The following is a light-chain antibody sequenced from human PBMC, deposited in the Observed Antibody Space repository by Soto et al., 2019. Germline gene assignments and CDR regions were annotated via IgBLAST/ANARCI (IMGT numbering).Light chain of an antibody. J-gene: IGKJ1*01. V-gene: IGKV1-39*01. CDR1: QSIDNY. CDR2: AAS. CDR3: LQSYITPWT. Sequence: IQMTQSPSSLSTSVVDRVTITCRASQSIDNYLNWYQQKPGQVPKLLIYAASRLQSGVPSRFSGSGSGTDFTLTISSLQPEDFATYFCLQSYITPWTFGQGTKVEIK.